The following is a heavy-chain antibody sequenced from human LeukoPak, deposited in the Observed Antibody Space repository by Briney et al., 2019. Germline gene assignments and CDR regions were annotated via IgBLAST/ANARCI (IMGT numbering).Heavy chain of an antibody. CDR3: AREPTYTSSWYTTCDY. J-gene: IGHJ4*02. V-gene: IGHV3-48*01. D-gene: IGHD6-13*01. CDR2: ISNSSTTI. CDR1: GFTFTNYT. Sequence: GGSLRLSCAASGFTFTNYTMNWVRQAPGKGLEWVSYISNSSTTIYYADSVKGRFTISRDNAKNSLYLQMNSLRAEDTAVYYCAREPTYTSSWYTTCDYWGRGTLVTVSS.